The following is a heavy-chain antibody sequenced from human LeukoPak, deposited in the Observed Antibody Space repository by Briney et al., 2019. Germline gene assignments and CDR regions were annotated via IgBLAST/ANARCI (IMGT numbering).Heavy chain of an antibody. J-gene: IGHJ4*02. D-gene: IGHD6-13*01. Sequence: SSETLSLTCTVSGDSISSYYWSWIRQPPGKGLEWIGYIHYSGSTSYNPSLKSRVTISVDTSKNQFSLILSSVTTADTAVYYCAREVVAAAGTVDYWGQGTLVTVSS. CDR2: IHYSGST. CDR3: AREVVAAAGTVDY. CDR1: GDSISSYY. V-gene: IGHV4-59*01.